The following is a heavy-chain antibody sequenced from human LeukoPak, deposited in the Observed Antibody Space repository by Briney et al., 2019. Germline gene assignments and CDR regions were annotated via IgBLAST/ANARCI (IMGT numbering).Heavy chain of an antibody. Sequence: GGSLRLSCAASGFSFSSYSMNWVRQAPGKGLECVSSISSSSSYIYYADSVKGRFTISRDNAKNSLYLQMNSLRAEDTAVYYCARGYSGYDVDYYYMDVWGKGTTVTISS. D-gene: IGHD5-12*01. CDR3: ARGYSGYDVDYYYMDV. CDR2: ISSSSSYI. J-gene: IGHJ6*03. V-gene: IGHV3-21*01. CDR1: GFSFSSYS.